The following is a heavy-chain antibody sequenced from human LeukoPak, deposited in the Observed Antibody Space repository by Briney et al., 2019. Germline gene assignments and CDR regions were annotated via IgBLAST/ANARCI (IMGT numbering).Heavy chain of an antibody. D-gene: IGHD6-13*01. J-gene: IGHJ4*02. CDR3: ARDSSIIAAAGHFDY. V-gene: IGHV3-30*01. CDR1: GFTFSSYA. CDR2: ISYDGSNK. Sequence: PGGSLRLSCAASGFTFSSYAMHWVRQAPGKGLEWVAVISYDGSNKYYADSVKGRFTISRDNSKNTLYLQMNSLRAEDTAVYYCARDSSIIAAAGHFDYWGQGTLVTVSS.